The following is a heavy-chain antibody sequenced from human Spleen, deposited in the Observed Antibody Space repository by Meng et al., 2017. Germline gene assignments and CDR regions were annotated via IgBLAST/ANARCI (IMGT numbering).Heavy chain of an antibody. D-gene: IGHD1-26*01. CDR2: IIPIFGTA. CDR3: ARIVGANRPYFDY. CDR1: GYTFTGYY. J-gene: IGHJ4*02. V-gene: IGHV1-69*13. Sequence: VPLVELGAGGEKPGASVKVSCKASGYTFTGYYMHWVRQAPGQGLEWMGGIIPIFGTANYAQKFQGRVTITADESTSTAYMELSSLRSEDTAVYYCARIVGANRPYFDYWGQGTLVTVSS.